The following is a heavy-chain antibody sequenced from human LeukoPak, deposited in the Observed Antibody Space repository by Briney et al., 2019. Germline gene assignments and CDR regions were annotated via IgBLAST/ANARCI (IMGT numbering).Heavy chain of an antibody. D-gene: IGHD1-14*01. CDR1: GYSFTGYY. J-gene: IGHJ4*02. CDR2: INPNRGDT. V-gene: IGHV1-2*02. Sequence: ASVKVSCKVSGYSFTGYYIHWVRQAPGQGFEWMGWINPNRGDTNHAQKFQGRVTLTKDTSISTAFMELYSLRSDDTAVYYCARDLPSGNHQRFYFDYWGRGTLITVSS. CDR3: ARDLPSGNHQRFYFDY.